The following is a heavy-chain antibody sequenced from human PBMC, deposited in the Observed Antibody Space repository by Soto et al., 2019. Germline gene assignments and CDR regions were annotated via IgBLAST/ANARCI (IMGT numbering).Heavy chain of an antibody. J-gene: IGHJ6*02. CDR2: ISYDGSNK. Sequence: GGSLRLSCAASGFTFSSYGMHWVRQAPGKGLEWVAVISYDGSNKYYADSVKSRFTISRDNSKNTLYLQMNSLRAEDTAVYYCANLEYENTYGMDVWGQGTTVTVSS. CDR1: GFTFSSYG. CDR3: ANLEYENTYGMDV. V-gene: IGHV3-30*18. D-gene: IGHD3-3*01.